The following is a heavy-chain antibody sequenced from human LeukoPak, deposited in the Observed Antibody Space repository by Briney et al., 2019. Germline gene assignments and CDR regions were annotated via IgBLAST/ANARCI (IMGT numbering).Heavy chain of an antibody. Sequence: KASETLSLTCTVSGGSISSGDYYWSWIRQHPGKGLEWIGYIYYSGSTYYNPSLKSRVTISVDRSKNQFSLKLSSVTAADTAVYYCARDDRRADAFDIWGQGTMVTVSS. CDR2: IYYSGST. V-gene: IGHV4-30-4*08. CDR3: ARDDRRADAFDI. J-gene: IGHJ3*02. CDR1: GGSISSGDYY.